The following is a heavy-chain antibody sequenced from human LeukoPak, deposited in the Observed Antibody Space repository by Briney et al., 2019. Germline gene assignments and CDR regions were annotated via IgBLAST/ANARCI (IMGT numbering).Heavy chain of an antibody. Sequence: GGSLRLSCAASGFTFSNYAMHWVRQAPGKGLEWVAVISYDGSNKYYADSVKGRFTISRDNSKNTMYLQMNSLRAEDTAVYYCAKAGSIKFDYWGQGTLVTVSS. J-gene: IGHJ4*02. D-gene: IGHD1-26*01. CDR1: GFTFSNYA. CDR2: ISYDGSNK. V-gene: IGHV3-30*04. CDR3: AKAGSIKFDY.